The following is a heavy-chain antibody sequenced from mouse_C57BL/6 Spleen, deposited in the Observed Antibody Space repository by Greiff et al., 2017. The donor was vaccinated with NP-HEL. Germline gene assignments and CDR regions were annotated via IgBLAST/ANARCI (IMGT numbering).Heavy chain of an antibody. Sequence: EVKLVESGGGLVKPGGSLKLSCAASGFTFSSYAMSWVRQTPEKRLEWVATISDGGSYTYYPDNVKGRFTISRDNAKNNLYLQMSHLKSEDTAMYYCASYGNQEGYFDYWGQGTTLTVSS. CDR1: GFTFSSYA. CDR2: ISDGGSYT. J-gene: IGHJ2*01. D-gene: IGHD2-1*01. V-gene: IGHV5-4*03. CDR3: ASYGNQEGYFDY.